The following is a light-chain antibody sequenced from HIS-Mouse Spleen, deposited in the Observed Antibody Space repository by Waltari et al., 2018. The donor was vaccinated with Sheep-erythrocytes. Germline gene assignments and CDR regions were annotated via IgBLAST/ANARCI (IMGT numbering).Light chain of an antibody. CDR1: SSDVGSYNL. CDR3: CSYAGSSTPWV. CDR2: EGS. J-gene: IGLJ3*02. V-gene: IGLV2-23*01. Sequence: QSALTQPASVSGSPGQSITISCTGTSSDVGSYNLVSWYQQHPGKAPKPMIYEGSKRPSGVSNRFSGSKSGNTASLTISGLQAEEEADYYCCSYAGSSTPWVFGGGTKLTVL.